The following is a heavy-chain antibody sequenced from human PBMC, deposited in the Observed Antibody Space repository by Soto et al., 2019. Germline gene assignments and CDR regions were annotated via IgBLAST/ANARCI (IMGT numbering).Heavy chain of an antibody. CDR3: ATTVATPDTLYYYALDV. Sequence: EVQLVESGGGVVQPGGSLRLSCAASGFTFYDYSMHWVRQAPGKGLEWLSYIGSTSATMYYAGSVKGRFTISRDNAKKSLHLQMNSLRHGDTAVYYCATTVATPDTLYYYALDVWGPGTTVTVSS. D-gene: IGHD5-12*01. J-gene: IGHJ6*02. V-gene: IGHV3-48*02. CDR2: IGSTSATM. CDR1: GFTFYDYS.